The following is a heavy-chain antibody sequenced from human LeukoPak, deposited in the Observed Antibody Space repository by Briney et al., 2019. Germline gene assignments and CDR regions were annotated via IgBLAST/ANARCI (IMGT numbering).Heavy chain of an antibody. V-gene: IGHV1-69*13. CDR2: IIPIFGTA. D-gene: IGHD3-3*01. Sequence: GASVKVSCKASGGTFSSYAISWVRQAPGQGLEWMGGIIPIFGTANYAQKFQGRVTITADESTSTAYMELSSLRSEDTAVYYCARDLSPPHYDFWSGYYRGYFDYWGQGTLVTASS. CDR3: ARDLSPPHYDFWSGYYRGYFDY. J-gene: IGHJ4*02. CDR1: GGTFSSYA.